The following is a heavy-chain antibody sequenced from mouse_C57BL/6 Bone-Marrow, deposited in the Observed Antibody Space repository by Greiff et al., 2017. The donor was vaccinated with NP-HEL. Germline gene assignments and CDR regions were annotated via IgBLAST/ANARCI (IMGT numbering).Heavy chain of an antibody. V-gene: IGHV1-59*01. CDR2: IDPSDSYT. CDR3: ARLSGNY. D-gene: IGHD4-1*01. J-gene: IGHJ2*01. CDR1: GYTFTSYW. Sequence: VQLQQPGAELVRPGTSVKLFCKASGYTFTSYWMHWVKQRPGQGLEWIGVIDPSDSYTNYNQKFKGKATLTVDTSSSTAYMQLSSLTSEDSAVYYCARLSGNYWGQGTTLTVSS.